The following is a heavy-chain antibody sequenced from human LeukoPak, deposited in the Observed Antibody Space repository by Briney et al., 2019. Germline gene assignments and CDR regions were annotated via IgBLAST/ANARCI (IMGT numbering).Heavy chain of an antibody. D-gene: IGHD5-12*01. Sequence: GGSLRLTCVVSGFTFRDHYLAWIRQAPGQGLEWIAYIGTRGRPLYFADSIKGRISASRDDGLNSLFLQMEGLTVEDTAMYYCARRALGPIGAFDHWGQGALVTVSS. V-gene: IGHV3-11*01. CDR1: GFTFRDHY. J-gene: IGHJ4*02. CDR2: IGTRGRPL. CDR3: ARRALGPIGAFDH.